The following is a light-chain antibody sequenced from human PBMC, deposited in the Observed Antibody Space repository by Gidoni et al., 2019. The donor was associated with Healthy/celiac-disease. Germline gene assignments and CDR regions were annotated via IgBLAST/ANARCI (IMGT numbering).Light chain of an antibody. CDR1: QSVSSSY. J-gene: IGKJ1*01. CDR2: GAS. V-gene: IGKV3-20*01. Sequence: DIVLTQSPGILSLSPGERATLSCRARQSVSSSYLAWYQQKPGQAPRLLIYGASRRATGIPDRFSGSGSGTDFTLTISRLEPEDCAVYYCQQYGSSPRTFGQGTKVEIK. CDR3: QQYGSSPRT.